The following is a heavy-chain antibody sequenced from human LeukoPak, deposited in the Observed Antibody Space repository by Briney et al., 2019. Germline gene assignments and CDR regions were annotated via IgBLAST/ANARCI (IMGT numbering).Heavy chain of an antibody. CDR1: GFTFTSSA. CDR2: IVVGSGNT. J-gene: IGHJ4*02. Sequence: SVKVSCKASGFTFTSSAVQWVRQARGQRLEWIGWIVVGSGNTNYAQKFQERVTITRDMSTSTAYMELSSLRSEDTAVYYCARDTTPIVATIFWGQGTLVTVSS. CDR3: ARDTTPIVATIF. V-gene: IGHV1-58*01. D-gene: IGHD5-12*01.